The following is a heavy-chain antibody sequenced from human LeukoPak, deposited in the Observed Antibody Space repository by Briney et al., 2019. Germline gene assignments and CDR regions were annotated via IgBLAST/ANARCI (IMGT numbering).Heavy chain of an antibody. V-gene: IGHV3-30-3*01. D-gene: IGHD2-2*01. CDR3: VRDFFRQLQYYYGFDV. Sequence: GGSLRLSCAASGFTFGSHNMQWVRQAPGKGLEWVALISYDGTNKYYADSVKGRFSISRDNSKNTLYLQMNSLRAEDMAVYYCVRDFFRQLQYYYGFDVWGQGTTVTVSS. J-gene: IGHJ6*02. CDR1: GFTFGSHN. CDR2: ISYDGTNK.